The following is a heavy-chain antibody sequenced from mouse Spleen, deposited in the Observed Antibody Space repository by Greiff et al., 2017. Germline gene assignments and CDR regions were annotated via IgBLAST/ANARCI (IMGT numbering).Heavy chain of an antibody. J-gene: IGHJ4*01. CDR2: INPNYGTT. Sequence: VQLQQSGPELVKPGASVKISCKASGNSFTDYNMNWVKQSNGKSLEWIGVINPNYGTTRNSQKFKGKATLTVDQSSSTAYMQLNSLTSEDSAVYYCARGRPYGYEDYAMDYWGQGTSVTVSS. CDR1: GNSFTDYN. CDR3: ARGRPYGYEDYAMDY. V-gene: IGHV1-39*01. D-gene: IGHD1-2*01.